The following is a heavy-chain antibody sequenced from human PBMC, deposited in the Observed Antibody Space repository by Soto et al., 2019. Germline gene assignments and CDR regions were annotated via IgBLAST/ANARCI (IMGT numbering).Heavy chain of an antibody. Sequence: QVQLVESGGGVVQPGRSLRLSCAASGFTFSSYGMHWVRQAPGKGLEWVAVIWYDGRNTYYADSVKGRFTISRDNSKNTLYLQMNSLRAEYTAVYYCARTAYYYDSSGYYFDCWGQGTLVTVSS. J-gene: IGHJ4*02. CDR1: GFTFSSYG. CDR2: IWYDGRNT. CDR3: ARTAYYYDSSGYYFDC. V-gene: IGHV3-33*01. D-gene: IGHD3-22*01.